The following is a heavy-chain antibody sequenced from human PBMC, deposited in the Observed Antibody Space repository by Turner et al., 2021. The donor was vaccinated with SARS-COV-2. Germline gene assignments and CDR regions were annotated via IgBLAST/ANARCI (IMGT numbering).Heavy chain of an antibody. V-gene: IGHV1-2*02. CDR1: GYTFSGYY. J-gene: IGHJ6*02. CDR2: INPSSGGT. CDR3: ARERIALAGYYYNGMDV. Sequence: QVQLVQSGAEVKKPGPSVKVSCKASGYTFSGYYTQWVRQAPGQGLEWMGWINPSSGGTNYAQKFQGRVTMTGDTSISTAYMELRRLRSDDTAVFYCARERIALAGYYYNGMDVWGQGTTVTVSS. D-gene: IGHD6-19*01.